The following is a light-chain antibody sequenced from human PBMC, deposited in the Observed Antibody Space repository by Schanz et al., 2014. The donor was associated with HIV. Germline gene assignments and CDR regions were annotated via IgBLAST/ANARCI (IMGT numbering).Light chain of an antibody. CDR1: QSVSSY. Sequence: EIVMTQSPATLSVSPGERATLSCRASQSVSSYLAWHQQKPGQAPRLLIYDASNRATGIPARFSGSGSGTDFTLTISRLEPEDFAVYYWQQYGSSPWTFGQGTKVEIK. CDR3: QQYGSSPWT. V-gene: IGKV3-20*01. J-gene: IGKJ1*01. CDR2: DAS.